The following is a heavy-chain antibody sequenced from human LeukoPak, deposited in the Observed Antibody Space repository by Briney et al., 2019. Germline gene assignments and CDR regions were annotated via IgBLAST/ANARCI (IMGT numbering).Heavy chain of an antibody. D-gene: IGHD5-24*01. CDR1: GFTFNSHW. J-gene: IGHJ3*02. CDR2: INGDGSST. V-gene: IGHV3-74*01. CDR3: AREWHDAFDI. Sequence: GGSLRLSCAASGFTFNSHWMHWVRQAPGRGLVWVSRINGDGSSTTYADSVRGRFTISRDDAKNTLYLEMNSLRAEDTAVYYCAREWHDAFDIWGQGTMVTVSS.